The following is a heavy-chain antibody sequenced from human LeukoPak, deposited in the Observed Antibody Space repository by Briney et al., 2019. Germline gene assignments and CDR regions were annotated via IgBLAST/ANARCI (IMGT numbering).Heavy chain of an antibody. V-gene: IGHV4-59*01. CDR2: IFSSGSA. CDR1: GGSFSGYY. J-gene: IGHJ3*01. Sequence: SETLSLTCAVYGGSFSGYYWTWIRQPPGKGLEWIGYIFSSGSATHNPSLKSRLTISVDTSKNQFSLKLTSVTAADTAVYFCARWPMTDPAFDVWGQGTMVTVSS. D-gene: IGHD2-21*02. CDR3: ARWPMTDPAFDV.